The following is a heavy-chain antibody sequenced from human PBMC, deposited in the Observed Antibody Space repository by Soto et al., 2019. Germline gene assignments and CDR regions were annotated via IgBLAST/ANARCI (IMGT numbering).Heavy chain of an antibody. CDR3: ARGLVRCSSGCPSLDY. D-gene: IGHD6-19*01. CDR1: GGTFSSYA. V-gene: IGHV1-69*13. J-gene: IGHJ4*02. Sequence: SVKVSCKASGGTFSSYAISWVRQAPGQGLEWMGGIIPIFGTANYAQKFQGRVTITADESTSTAYMELSSLRSEDTAVYYCARGLVRCSSGCPSLDYSGQGTLVTVSS. CDR2: IIPIFGTA.